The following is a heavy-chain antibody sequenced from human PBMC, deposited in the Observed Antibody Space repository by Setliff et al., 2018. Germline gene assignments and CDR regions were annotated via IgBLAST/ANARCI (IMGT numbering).Heavy chain of an antibody. V-gene: IGHV4-34*01. J-gene: IGHJ6*02. CDR2: INHSGST. CDR3: ARVAQYSSSSFYYYYYGMDV. D-gene: IGHD6-6*01. CDR1: GGSFSGYY. Sequence: SETLSLTCAAYGGSFSGYYWSWIRQPPGKGLEWIGEINHSGSTNYNPSLKSRVTISVDTSKNQFSLKLSSVTAADTAVYYCARVAQYSSSSFYYYYYGMDVWGQGTTVTVSS.